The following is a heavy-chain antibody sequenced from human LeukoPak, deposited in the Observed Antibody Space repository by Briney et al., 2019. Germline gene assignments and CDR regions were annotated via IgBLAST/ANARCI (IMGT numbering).Heavy chain of an antibody. D-gene: IGHD3-10*01. CDR2: ISGSGLNT. Sequence: GGSLRLSCAASGFIFSTYGMTWFRQAPGRGLEWVSGISGSGLNTYYADSVKGRFTSSRDNSKNMLYLQMNSLRAEDTAVYYCAKRGGYGSGTYSEDWGQGILVTVSS. V-gene: IGHV3-23*01. J-gene: IGHJ4*02. CDR3: AKRGGYGSGTYSED. CDR1: GFIFSTYG.